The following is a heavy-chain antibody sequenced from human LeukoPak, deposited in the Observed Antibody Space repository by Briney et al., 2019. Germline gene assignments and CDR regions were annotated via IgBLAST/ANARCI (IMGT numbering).Heavy chain of an antibody. CDR2: ITWNSGKK. CDR3: AREWQGGIAAAGTRIEGDY. J-gene: IGHJ4*02. CDR1: GFSFDDFA. V-gene: IGHV3-9*01. Sequence: GGSLRLSCAASGFSFDDFAMHWVRQAPGKGLEWASGITWNSGKKVYADSVKGRFTISRDNAENSLFLQMNSLRVEDTAVYYCAREWQGGIAAAGTRIEGDYWGQGTLVAVSS. D-gene: IGHD6-13*01.